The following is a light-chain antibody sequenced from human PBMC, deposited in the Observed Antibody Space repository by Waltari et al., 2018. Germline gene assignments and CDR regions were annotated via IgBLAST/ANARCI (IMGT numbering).Light chain of an antibody. CDR3: SSDAVSDNFYD. CDR1: ASDGS. CDR2: EVS. V-gene: IGLV2-8*01. J-gene: IGLJ1*01. Sequence: QSALTQPPSASGSPGQSVTIPCTGTASDGSGSWYQQHPGNAPNLLIYEVSKRPSGVPARFSGSKSGKTASLTVSGLQTEDEADYYCSSDAVSDNFYDFGTGTRVTVL.